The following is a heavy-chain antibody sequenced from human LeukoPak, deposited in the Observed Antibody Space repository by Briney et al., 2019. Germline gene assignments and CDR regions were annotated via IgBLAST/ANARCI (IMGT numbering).Heavy chain of an antibody. CDR3: ARGVTARGFYYYMDV. CDR1: EYTFTSYY. Sequence: GASVKVSCKASEYTFTSYYMHWVRQAPGQGLEWVGWINPNSGGTSYAQKFQGRVTMTRDTSISTAYMDLSRLRSGDTAVYYCARGVTARGFYYYMDVWGKGTTVTISS. J-gene: IGHJ6*03. CDR2: INPNSGGT. D-gene: IGHD2-21*02. V-gene: IGHV1-2*02.